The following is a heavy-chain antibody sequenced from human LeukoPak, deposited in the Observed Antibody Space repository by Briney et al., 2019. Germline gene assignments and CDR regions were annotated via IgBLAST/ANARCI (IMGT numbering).Heavy chain of an antibody. CDR3: ARGEELLDY. V-gene: IGHV3-21*01. D-gene: IGHD1-26*01. Sequence: GGSLRLSCAASGFTFSSYSMNWVRQAPGKGLEWVSSISSSSSYIYHADSVKGRFTISRDNAKNSLYLQMNSLRAEDTAVYYCARGEELLDYWGQGTLVTVSS. CDR2: ISSSSSYI. J-gene: IGHJ4*02. CDR1: GFTFSSYS.